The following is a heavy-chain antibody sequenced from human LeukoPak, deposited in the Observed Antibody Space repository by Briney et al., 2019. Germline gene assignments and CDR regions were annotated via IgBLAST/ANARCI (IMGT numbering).Heavy chain of an antibody. CDR2: ISSSSSTI. CDR3: AKVRLGRTPLYYFDY. J-gene: IGHJ4*02. V-gene: IGHV3-48*01. D-gene: IGHD1-1*01. Sequence: GGSLRLSCAASGFTFSSYSMNWVRQAPGKGLEWVSYISSSSSTIYYADSVKGRFTISRDNAKNTLFLQMNSLRAEDTALYYCAKVRLGRTPLYYFDYWGQGTLVTVSS. CDR1: GFTFSSYS.